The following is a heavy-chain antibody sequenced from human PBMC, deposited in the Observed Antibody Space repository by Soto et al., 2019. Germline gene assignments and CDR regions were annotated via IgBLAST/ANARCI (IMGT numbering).Heavy chain of an antibody. V-gene: IGHV3-30-3*01. Sequence: GGFLRLSCAASGFTFSNFAMHWFRQAPGKGQEWVAVMSFAGTTKFYADSVKCRFTDSRDHSQNTLYLQVNSLRDEDTAVYYCAREGPEAFRSTWHFDYWGQGTLVTVSS. CDR2: MSFAGTTK. CDR1: GFTFSNFA. D-gene: IGHD1-26*01. J-gene: IGHJ4*02. CDR3: AREGPEAFRSTWHFDY.